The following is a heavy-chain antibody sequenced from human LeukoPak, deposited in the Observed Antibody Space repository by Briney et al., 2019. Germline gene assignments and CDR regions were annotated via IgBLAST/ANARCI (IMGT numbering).Heavy chain of an antibody. J-gene: IGHJ5*02. CDR2: INHSGST. CDR3: ARAKGVVRSNWFDP. Sequence: SETLSLTCAVYGGSFSGYYWSWIRQPPGKGLEWIGEINHSGSTNYNPSLKRRVTISVDTSKNQFSLKLSSVTAADTAVYYCARAKGVVRSNWFDPWGQGTLVTVSS. V-gene: IGHV4-34*01. CDR1: GGSFSGYY. D-gene: IGHD2-2*01.